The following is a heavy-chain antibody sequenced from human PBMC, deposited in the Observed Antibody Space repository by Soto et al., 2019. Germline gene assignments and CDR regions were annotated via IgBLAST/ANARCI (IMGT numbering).Heavy chain of an antibody. D-gene: IGHD6-13*01. CDR1: GGSISISSYY. J-gene: IGHJ5*02. CDR2: IYYSGST. CDR3: ARPSGSSWYDWFDP. Sequence: SETLCLTSTVSGGSISISSYYWGWIRQPPGKGLEWIGSIYYSGSTYYNPSLKSRVTISVDTSKNQFSLKLSSVTAADTAVYYCARPSGSSWYDWFDPWGQGTLVTVSS. V-gene: IGHV4-39*01.